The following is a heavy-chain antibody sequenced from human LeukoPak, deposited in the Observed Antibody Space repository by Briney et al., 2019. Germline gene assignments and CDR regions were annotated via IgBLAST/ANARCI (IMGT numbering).Heavy chain of an antibody. CDR1: GGSISSGGYS. Sequence: SETLSLTCAVSGGSISSGGYSWSWIRQPPGKGLEWIGYIYHSGSTYYNPSLKSRVTISVDRSKNQFSLKLSSVTAADTAVYYCARGPDYGDYVGWFDPWGQGTLVTVSS. CDR2: IYHSGST. V-gene: IGHV4-30-2*01. D-gene: IGHD4-17*01. CDR3: ARGPDYGDYVGWFDP. J-gene: IGHJ5*02.